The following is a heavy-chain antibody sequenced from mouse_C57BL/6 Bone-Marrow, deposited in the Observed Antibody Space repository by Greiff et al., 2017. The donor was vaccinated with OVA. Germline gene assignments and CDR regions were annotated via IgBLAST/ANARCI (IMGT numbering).Heavy chain of an antibody. V-gene: IGHV1-72*01. D-gene: IGHD1-1*01. CDR2: IDPNSGGT. CDR1: GFTFTSYW. J-gene: IGHJ3*01. Sequence: QVQLQQPGAELVKPGASVKLSCKASGFTFTSYWMHWVKQRPGRGLEWIGRIDPNSGGTKYTEKFKSKATLTVDKPSSTAYKQLSSPTSEEAAVYYCAGWRVVGRAWFAYWGQGTLVTVSA. CDR3: AGWRVVGRAWFAY.